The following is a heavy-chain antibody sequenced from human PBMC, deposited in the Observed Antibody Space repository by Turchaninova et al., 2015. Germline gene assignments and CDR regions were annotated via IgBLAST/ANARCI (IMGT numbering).Heavy chain of an antibody. V-gene: IGHV4-34*01. Sequence: QVQLQQWGAGLLKPSETLSLTCSVSGGALSGFHWNWLRQAPGKGLEWIGKINDSGTTTYNPSLKSRVTMSKNTSKKLFSRKLRSVTAADTAMYYCSRGAQYYSQSSVDYWAQGTLVTVSS. D-gene: IGHD3-22*01. CDR2: INDSGTT. CDR1: GGALSGFH. CDR3: SRGAQYYSQSSVDY. J-gene: IGHJ4*02.